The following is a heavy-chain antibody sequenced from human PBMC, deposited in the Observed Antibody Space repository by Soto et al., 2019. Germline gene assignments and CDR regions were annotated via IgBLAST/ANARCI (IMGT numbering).Heavy chain of an antibody. CDR1: GFTFSNAW. CDR3: TTVAPLAKGRKGDAFDI. CDR2: IKSKTDGGTT. Sequence: GGSLRLSCAASGFTFSNAWMSWVRQAPGKGLEWVGRIKSKTDGGTTDYAAPVKGRFTISRDDSKNTLFLQMNSLKTEDTAVYYCTTVAPLAKGRKGDAFDIWGQGTMVTVSS. J-gene: IGHJ3*02. V-gene: IGHV3-15*01. D-gene: IGHD1-26*01.